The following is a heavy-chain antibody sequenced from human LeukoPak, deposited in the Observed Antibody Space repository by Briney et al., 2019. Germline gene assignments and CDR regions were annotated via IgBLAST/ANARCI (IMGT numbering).Heavy chain of an antibody. D-gene: IGHD3-22*01. J-gene: IGHJ3*02. V-gene: IGHV3-21*01. Sequence: GGSLRLSCAASGFTFSSYSMNWVRQAPGKGLEWVSSISSSSSYIYYADSVKGRFTISRDNAKNSLYLQMNSLRAEDTAVYYCARDSSPSGYPHDAFDIWGQGTMVTVSS. CDR1: GFTFSSYS. CDR3: ARDSSPSGYPHDAFDI. CDR2: ISSSSSYI.